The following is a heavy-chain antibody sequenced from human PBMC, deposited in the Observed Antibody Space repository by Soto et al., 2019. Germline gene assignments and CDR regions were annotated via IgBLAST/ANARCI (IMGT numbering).Heavy chain of an antibody. V-gene: IGHV3-23*01. CDR3: AKDRGRMVRGVFAAFDI. Sequence: GGSLRLSCAASGFTFSSYAMSWVRQAPGKGLEWVSAISGSGGSTYYADSVKGRFTISRDNSKNTLYLKMNSLRAEDTAVYYCAKDRGRMVRGVFAAFDIWGQGTMVTVSS. D-gene: IGHD3-10*01. CDR1: GFTFSSYA. J-gene: IGHJ3*02. CDR2: ISGSGGST.